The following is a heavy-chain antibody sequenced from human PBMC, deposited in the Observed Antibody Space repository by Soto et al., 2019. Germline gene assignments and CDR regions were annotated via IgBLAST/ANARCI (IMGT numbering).Heavy chain of an antibody. V-gene: IGHV4-4*02. CDR1: GDSINTNNW. Sequence: QVHLQESGPGLVKPSGTLSLTCAVSGDSINTNNWWSWVRQPPGKGLEWIGEVYHSGSTNYNPSLKSRGTISIVQSKNQFSLTVTAVTAADTAVYYCAFPATNDFDYWGQGILVTVSS. CDR3: AFPATNDFDY. J-gene: IGHJ4*02. D-gene: IGHD4-4*01. CDR2: VYHSGST.